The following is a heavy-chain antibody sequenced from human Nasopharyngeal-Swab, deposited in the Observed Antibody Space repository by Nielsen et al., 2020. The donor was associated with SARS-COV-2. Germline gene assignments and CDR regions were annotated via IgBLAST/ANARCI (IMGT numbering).Heavy chain of an antibody. CDR2: FDPEDGET. CDR1: GYTLTELS. V-gene: IGHV1-24*01. Sequence: ASVKVSCKVSGYTLTELSMHWVRQAPGKGLEWMEGFDPEDGETIYAQKFQGRVTMTEDTSTDTAYMELSSLRSEDTAVYYCATAPLGYCSSTSCFGWFDSWGQGTLVTVSS. CDR3: ATAPLGYCSSTSCFGWFDS. J-gene: IGHJ5*01. D-gene: IGHD2-2*01.